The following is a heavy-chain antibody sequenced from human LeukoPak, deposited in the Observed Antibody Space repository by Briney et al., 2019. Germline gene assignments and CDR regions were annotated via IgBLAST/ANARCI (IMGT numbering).Heavy chain of an antibody. CDR1: GYTFTGYY. Sequence: ASVKVSCKGSGYTFTGYYLHWVRQAPGPGLEWMGWISPNSGDTKYAQQFQGRLTVTRDTSISTAYMELSSLRSDDTAVYYWARHLTKNSDFWGQGTLVTVSS. V-gene: IGHV1-2*02. J-gene: IGHJ4*02. D-gene: IGHD2-2*01. CDR3: ARHLTKNSDF. CDR2: ISPNSGDT.